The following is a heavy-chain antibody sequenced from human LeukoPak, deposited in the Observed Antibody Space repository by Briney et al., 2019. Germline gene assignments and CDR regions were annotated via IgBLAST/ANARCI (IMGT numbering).Heavy chain of an antibody. J-gene: IGHJ6*02. Sequence: ASETLSLTCTVSGGSISSYYWSWIRQPPGKGLEWIGYIYYSGSTNYNPSLKSRVTISVDTSKNQFSLKLNSVTAADTAVYYCARGVDYDNNYFQYGMDVWGRGTRVTVSS. CDR1: GGSISSYY. D-gene: IGHD3-9*01. CDR3: ARGVDYDNNYFQYGMDV. CDR2: IYYSGST. V-gene: IGHV4-59*01.